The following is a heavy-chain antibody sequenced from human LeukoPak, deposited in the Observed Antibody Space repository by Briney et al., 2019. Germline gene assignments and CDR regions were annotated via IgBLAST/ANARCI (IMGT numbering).Heavy chain of an antibody. CDR3: ARDRELRIRGVILPLY. Sequence: ASVKVSCKASGYTFTGYYMHWVRQAPGQGLEWMGWINPNSGGKNYAQKFQGRVTMARDKSISTAYMELSRLRSDDTAVYYCARDRELRIRGVILPLYWGQGTLVTVSS. D-gene: IGHD3-10*01. CDR2: INPNSGGK. J-gene: IGHJ4*02. CDR1: GYTFTGYY. V-gene: IGHV1-2*02.